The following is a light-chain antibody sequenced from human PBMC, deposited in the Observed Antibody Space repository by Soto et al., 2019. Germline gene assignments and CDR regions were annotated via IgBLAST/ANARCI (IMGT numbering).Light chain of an antibody. J-gene: IGLJ1*01. V-gene: IGLV1-40*01. CDR1: SFNIGAGYD. Sequence: QSVLTQPPSVSGAPGQRVTISCTGSSFNIGAGYDVHWYQQLPGTAPKLLIYGNSNRPSGVPDRFSGSKSGTSASLAITGLQAEDEADYYCQSFDSNLSGSFFGTGNKVTVL. CDR3: QSFDSNLSGSF. CDR2: GNS.